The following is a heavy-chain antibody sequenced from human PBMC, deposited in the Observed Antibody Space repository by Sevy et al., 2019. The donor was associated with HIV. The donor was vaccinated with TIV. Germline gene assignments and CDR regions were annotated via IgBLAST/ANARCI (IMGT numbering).Heavy chain of an antibody. D-gene: IGHD6-13*01. CDR2: INEDGNKQ. CDR1: GFIFNNYW. J-gene: IGHJ4*02. V-gene: IGHV3-7*03. Sequence: GESLKISCAASGFIFNNYWMHWVRQAPGKGLEWVANINEDGNKQYYVDSVKGRFTISRDNAKSSVFLEMNSLTVDDAAVYYWARAIGASGSFWGQGTLLTVSS. CDR3: ARAIGASGSF.